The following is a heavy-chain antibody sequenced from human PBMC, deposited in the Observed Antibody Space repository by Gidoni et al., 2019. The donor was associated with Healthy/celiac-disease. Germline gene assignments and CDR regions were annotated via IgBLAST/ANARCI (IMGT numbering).Heavy chain of an antibody. D-gene: IGHD6-13*01. V-gene: IGHV4-39*01. CDR2: IYYSGST. J-gene: IGHJ4*02. CDR1: GVSISSSSYY. CDR3: ARRIYSSSWRVFDY. Sequence: HLQLQESGPGLVKPSETLSLTCTVSGVSISSSSYYWGWPRQPPGKGLEWIGSIYYSGSTYYNPYLKSRVTISVDTSKNQFSLKLSSVTAADTAVYYCARRIYSSSWRVFDYWGQGTLVTVSS.